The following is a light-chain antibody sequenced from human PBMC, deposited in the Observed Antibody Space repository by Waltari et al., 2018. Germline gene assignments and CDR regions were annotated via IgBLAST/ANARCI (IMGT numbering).Light chain of an antibody. Sequence: IQMTQSHSTLSSSVVDTVTITCRASQSISTWLAWYQQKPGKAPKLLTYKAYSLESGVPSRFSGSGSGTEFTLTISSLQPDDFAIYYCQQYNNYPYTFGQGTKLDFK. V-gene: IGKV1-5*03. CDR2: KAY. CDR3: QQYNNYPYT. CDR1: QSISTW. J-gene: IGKJ2*01.